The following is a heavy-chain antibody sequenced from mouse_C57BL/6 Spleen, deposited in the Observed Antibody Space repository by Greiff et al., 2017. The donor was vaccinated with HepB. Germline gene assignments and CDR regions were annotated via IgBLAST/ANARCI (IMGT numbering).Heavy chain of an antibody. CDR2: ISYDGSN. CDR1: GYSITSGYY. Sequence: DVKLQESGPGLVKPSQSLSLTCSVTGYSITSGYYWNWIRQFPGNKLEWMGYISYDGSNNYNPSLKNRISITRDTSKNQLFLKLNYVTTEDTATYYYARRGIGNYVWLAYWGQGTLVTVAA. V-gene: IGHV3-6*01. D-gene: IGHD2-1*01. J-gene: IGHJ3*01. CDR3: ARRGIGNYVWLAY.